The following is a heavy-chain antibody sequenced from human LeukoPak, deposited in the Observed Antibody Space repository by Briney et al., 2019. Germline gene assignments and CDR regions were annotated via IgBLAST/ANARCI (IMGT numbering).Heavy chain of an antibody. J-gene: IGHJ4*02. CDR1: GGTFSSYA. V-gene: IGHV1-69*04. CDR2: IIPILGIA. Sequence: SVKDSCKASGGTFSSYAISGVRPAPRQGLEWMGRIIPILGIANYAQKLQGRVTITAEKSTSTDYMELSSMRPEDTAVYYCAPELGGGDSDWGQGTLVTVSS. D-gene: IGHD2-21*02. CDR3: APELGGGDSD.